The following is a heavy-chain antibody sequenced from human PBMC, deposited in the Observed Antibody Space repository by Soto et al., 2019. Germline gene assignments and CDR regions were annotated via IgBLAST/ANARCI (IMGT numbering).Heavy chain of an antibody. V-gene: IGHV1-69*06. Sequence: SVKVSCKASGGSLSTNPISWVRQAPGQGLEWMGGTGSGTGPGNHAQKFQGRLTVTADKSTSTVYMELTNLSSEDTAVYYCARRHSGGFFRFFDSWGQGTLVTVS. D-gene: IGHD2-15*01. CDR2: TGSGTGPG. J-gene: IGHJ4*02. CDR1: GGSLSTNP. CDR3: ARRHSGGFFRFFDS.